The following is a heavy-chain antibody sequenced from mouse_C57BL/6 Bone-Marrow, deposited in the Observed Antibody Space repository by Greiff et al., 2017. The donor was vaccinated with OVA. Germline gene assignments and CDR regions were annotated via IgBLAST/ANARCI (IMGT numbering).Heavy chain of an antibody. Sequence: LQQSGASVKISCKASGYAFSSYWMNWVKQRPGKGLEWIGHIYPGDGDTNYNGKFKGKATLTADKSSSTAYMQLSSLTSEDSAVYFCARRGSSGDYWGQGTTLTVSS. CDR1: GYAFSSYW. D-gene: IGHD3-2*02. CDR2: IYPGDGDT. J-gene: IGHJ2*01. V-gene: IGHV1-80*01. CDR3: ARRGSSGDY.